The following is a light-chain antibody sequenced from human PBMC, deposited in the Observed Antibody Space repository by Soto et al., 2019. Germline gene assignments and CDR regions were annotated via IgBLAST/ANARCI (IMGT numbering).Light chain of an antibody. V-gene: IGKV1-9*01. Sequence: IQLTQSPSVLSASVGDTVTITCRASQALSNYLAWYQPKPGKAPDLLIYSASTLQSGVPSRFSGSGSETEFSLTIRALQPEDFATYYCQQLSRYPLTFGGGTKVDIK. CDR3: QQLSRYPLT. J-gene: IGKJ4*01. CDR1: QALSNY. CDR2: SAS.